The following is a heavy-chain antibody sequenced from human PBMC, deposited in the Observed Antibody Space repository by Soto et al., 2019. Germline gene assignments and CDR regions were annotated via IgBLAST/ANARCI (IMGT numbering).Heavy chain of an antibody. J-gene: IGHJ4*02. V-gene: IGHV3-48*02. D-gene: IGHD2-15*01. CDR2: ISSSSSTI. CDR3: ARGWGCSGGSCYSDC. CDR1: GFTFSSYS. Sequence: DVQLVESGGGLVQPGGSLRLSCAASGFTFSSYSMNWVRQAPGKGLEWVSYISSSSSTIYYADSVKGRFTISRDNAKNSLYLQMNNLRDEDTAVYYCARGWGCSGGSCYSDCWGQGTLVTVSS.